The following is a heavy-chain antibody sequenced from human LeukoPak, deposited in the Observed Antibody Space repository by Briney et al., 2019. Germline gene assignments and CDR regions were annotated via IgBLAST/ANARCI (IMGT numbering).Heavy chain of an antibody. CDR1: GFTFSDYY. J-gene: IGHJ4*02. D-gene: IGHD5-18*01. CDR2: ISSSGSTI. Sequence: GGSLKLSCAASGFTFSDYYMSWIRQAPGKGLEWVSYISSSGSTIYYADSVKGRFTISRDNAKNSLYLQMNSLRAEDTAVYYCARDPYSWAFDYWGQGALVTVSS. V-gene: IGHV3-11*04. CDR3: ARDPYSWAFDY.